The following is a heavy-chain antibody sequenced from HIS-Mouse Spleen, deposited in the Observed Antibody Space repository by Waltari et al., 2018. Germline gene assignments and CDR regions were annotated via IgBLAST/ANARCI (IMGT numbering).Heavy chain of an antibody. CDR1: GGSISSSSYY. Sequence: QLQLQESGPGLVKPSETLSLTCTVSGGSISSSSYYWGWIRQPPGKGLEWIGSIYYSGSTYYTPSLKSRVTISVATSKNQFSLKLGSVTAADTAVYYCAREIPYSSSWYDWYFDLWGRGTLVTVSS. J-gene: IGHJ2*01. CDR3: AREIPYSSSWYDWYFDL. D-gene: IGHD6-13*01. V-gene: IGHV4-39*07. CDR2: IYYSGST.